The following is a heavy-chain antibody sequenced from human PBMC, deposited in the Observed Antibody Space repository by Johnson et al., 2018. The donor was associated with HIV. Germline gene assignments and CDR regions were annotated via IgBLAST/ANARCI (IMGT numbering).Heavy chain of an antibody. J-gene: IGHJ3*02. D-gene: IGHD2-8*02. CDR3: ARSPICTGGVCWRSAFGI. CDR1: GFTFRNYG. CDR2: ISGSGGGR. V-gene: IGHV3-23*04. Sequence: VQLVESGGDLVQPGGSLRLSCAASGFTFRNYGMSWVRQAPGKGLEWVSGISGSGGGRHYADSVQGRFTVSRDNSKNTLALQMNSLRAEDTAVYYCARSPICTGGVCWRSAFGIWGQGTMVTVSS.